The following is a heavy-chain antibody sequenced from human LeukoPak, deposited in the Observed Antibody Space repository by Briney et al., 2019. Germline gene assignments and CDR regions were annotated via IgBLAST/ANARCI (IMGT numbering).Heavy chain of an antibody. CDR3: ARDRRESTKPIDAFDI. CDR2: MYYSGST. Sequence: MSSETLSLTCSVSGGSINSYYWSWIRQPPGRGLEWIGYMYYSGSTHYNPSLESRVTISIDTPKKQLSLKLTSVTAADTAVYYCARDRRESTKPIDAFDIWGQGTMVTVSS. V-gene: IGHV4-59*01. J-gene: IGHJ3*02. D-gene: IGHD1-1*01. CDR1: GGSINSYY.